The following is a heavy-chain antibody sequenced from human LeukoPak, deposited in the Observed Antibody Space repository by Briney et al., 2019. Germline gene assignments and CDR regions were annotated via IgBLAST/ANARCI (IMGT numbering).Heavy chain of an antibody. J-gene: IGHJ3*02. V-gene: IGHV4-39*07. CDR3: ASGYCGGACQLGGVDM. CDR1: SGSISTSNYY. CDR2: IFYTGST. Sequence: PSETLSLTCTVSSGSISTSNYYWGWVRQPPGKALEWIGNIFYTGSTNYNPSLKSRVTISLDTSGNQFSLKLSSVTAADTAVYYCASGYCGGACQLGGVDMWGQGTMVTVSS. D-gene: IGHD2-21*02.